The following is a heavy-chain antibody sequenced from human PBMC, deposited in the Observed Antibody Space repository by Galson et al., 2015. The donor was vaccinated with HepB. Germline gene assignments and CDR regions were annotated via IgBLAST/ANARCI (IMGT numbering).Heavy chain of an antibody. Sequence: SLRLSCAASGFTFSSYAMHWVRQAPGKGLEWVAVISYDGSNKYYADSVKGRFTISRDNSKNTLYLQMNSLRAEDTAVYYCARDQQLVPRRWGGYFDYWGQGTLVTVSS. V-gene: IGHV3-30*04. CDR3: ARDQQLVPRRWGGYFDY. D-gene: IGHD6-13*01. CDR1: GFTFSSYA. J-gene: IGHJ4*02. CDR2: ISYDGSNK.